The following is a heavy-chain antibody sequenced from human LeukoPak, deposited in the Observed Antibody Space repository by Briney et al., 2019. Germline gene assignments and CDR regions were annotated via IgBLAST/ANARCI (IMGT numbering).Heavy chain of an antibody. Sequence: GASVKVSCKASGGTFSSYAISWVRQAPGQGLEWMGGIIPIFGTANYAQKFQGRVTITADESTSTAYMELSSLRSEDTAVYYCARDVPKDIVVVPAATWGQGTLVTVSS. CDR1: GGTFSSYA. CDR2: IIPIFGTA. V-gene: IGHV1-69*13. D-gene: IGHD2-2*01. CDR3: ARDVPKDIVVVPAAT. J-gene: IGHJ5*02.